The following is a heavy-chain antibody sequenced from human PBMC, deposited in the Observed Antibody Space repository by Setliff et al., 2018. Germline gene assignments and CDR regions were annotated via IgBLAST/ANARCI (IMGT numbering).Heavy chain of an antibody. D-gene: IGHD6-19*01. V-gene: IGHV3-15*05. CDR2: IKRNSDGATT. CDR3: TTPLLESTGWFGYYGMDV. J-gene: IGHJ6*02. CDR1: GFSFSNVW. Sequence: PGGSLRLSCAASGFSFSNVWLSWVRQAPGKGLEWVGRIKRNSDGATTDYAAPVKGRFTISRDDSKNTLYLEMNSLVAEDTAMYYCTTPLLESTGWFGYYGMDVWGQGTTVTVSS.